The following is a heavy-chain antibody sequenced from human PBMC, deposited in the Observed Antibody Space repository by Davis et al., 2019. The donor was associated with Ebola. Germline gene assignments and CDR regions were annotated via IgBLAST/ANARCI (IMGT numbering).Heavy chain of an antibody. Sequence: PSETLSLICTVSGGSISSYYWSWIRQPAGKGLEWIGRIYTSGSTNYNPSLKSRVTMSVDTSKNQFSLKLSSVTAADTAVYYCARDGAEYSSSWYVGWGGMDVWGQGTTVTVSS. CDR1: GGSISSYY. CDR3: ARDGAEYSSSWYVGWGGMDV. J-gene: IGHJ6*02. V-gene: IGHV4-4*07. CDR2: IYTSGST. D-gene: IGHD6-13*01.